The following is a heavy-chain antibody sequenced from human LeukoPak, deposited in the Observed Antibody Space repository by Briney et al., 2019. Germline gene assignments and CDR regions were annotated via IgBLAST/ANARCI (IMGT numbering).Heavy chain of an antibody. Sequence: GGSLRLSCAASGFTFTRFWMSWMRQAPGKGLQWVANIKHDGSEQYYVDSVKGRFTTSRDNAKNSLLLQMNSLGVEDTAVYYCKSGGAAPGSFDYWGQGALVTVSS. J-gene: IGHJ4*02. D-gene: IGHD1-26*01. CDR2: IKHDGSEQ. CDR1: GFTFTRFW. V-gene: IGHV3-7*01. CDR3: KSGGAAPGSFDY.